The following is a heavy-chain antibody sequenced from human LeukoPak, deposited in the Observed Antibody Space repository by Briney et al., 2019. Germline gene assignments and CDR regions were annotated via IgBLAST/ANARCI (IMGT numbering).Heavy chain of an antibody. CDR1: GFTFSSYW. CDR3: ARDCSSTSCYEGLFDY. CDR2: IKQDGSEK. Sequence: GGSLRLSCAASGFTFSSYWMSWVRQAPGKGLEWVANIKQDGSEKYYVDSVKGRFTISRDNAKNSLYLQMNSLRAEDTAVYYCARDCSSTSCYEGLFDYWGQGTLVTVSS. V-gene: IGHV3-7*01. D-gene: IGHD2-2*01. J-gene: IGHJ4*02.